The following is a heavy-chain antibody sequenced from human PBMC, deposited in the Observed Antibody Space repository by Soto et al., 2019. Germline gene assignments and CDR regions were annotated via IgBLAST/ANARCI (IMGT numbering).Heavy chain of an antibody. D-gene: IGHD2-2*01. J-gene: IGHJ6*03. CDR2: NHYSGGT. CDR1: GASISNYY. V-gene: IGHV4-59*01. Sequence: QVQLRESGPGLVKPSETLSLTCAVSGASISNYYWSWIRQPPGRGLEWIGYNHYSGGTNYNPSLKSRVTISVDTSKNQFLLKLSSVTAADTAVYYCARAPGYYYMDVWGKGTTVTVSS. CDR3: ARAPGYYYMDV.